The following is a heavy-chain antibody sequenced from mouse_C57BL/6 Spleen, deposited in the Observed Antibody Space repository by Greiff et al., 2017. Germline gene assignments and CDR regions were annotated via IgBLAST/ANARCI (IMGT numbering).Heavy chain of an antibody. V-gene: IGHV1-54*01. Sequence: QVQLQQSGAELVRPGTSVKVSCKASGYAFTNYLIEWVKQRPGQGLEWIGVINPGSGGTNYNEKFKGKATLTADKSSSTAYMQLSSLTSEDSAVYFCARGRDIYYGNPFAYWGQGTLVTVSA. CDR1: GYAFTNYL. CDR3: ARGRDIYYGNPFAY. J-gene: IGHJ3*01. CDR2: INPGSGGT. D-gene: IGHD2-1*01.